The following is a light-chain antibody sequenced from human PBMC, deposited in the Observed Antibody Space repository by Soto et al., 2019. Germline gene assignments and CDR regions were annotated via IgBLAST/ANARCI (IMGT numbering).Light chain of an antibody. V-gene: IGLV2-8*01. CDR2: EVS. CDR3: TSYAGSNVRYV. Sequence: QSVLSQPPSASGSPGQSVTISCSGISSDVGAYKYVSWYQHHPGKAPKLIIYEVSQRPSGVPDRFSGSKSGNTASLTVSGLQAEDEAHYYCTSYAGSNVRYVFGSGTKVTVL. J-gene: IGLJ1*01. CDR1: SSDVGAYKY.